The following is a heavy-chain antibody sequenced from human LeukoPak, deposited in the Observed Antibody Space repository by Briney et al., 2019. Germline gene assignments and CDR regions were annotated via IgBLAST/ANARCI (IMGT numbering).Heavy chain of an antibody. V-gene: IGHV4-59*01. CDR3: ARARRIAAAGTFHYYGMDV. D-gene: IGHD6-13*01. CDR2: IYYSGST. CDR1: GGSISSYY. Sequence: PSETLSLTCTVSGGSISSYYWSWIRQPPGKGLEWIGYIYYSGSTNYNPSLKSRVTISVDTSKNQFSLKLSSVTAADTAVYYCARARRIAAAGTFHYYGMDVWGQGTTVTVSS. J-gene: IGHJ6*02.